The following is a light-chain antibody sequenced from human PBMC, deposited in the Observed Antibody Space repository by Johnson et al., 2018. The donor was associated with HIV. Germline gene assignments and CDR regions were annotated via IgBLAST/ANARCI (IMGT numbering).Light chain of an antibody. CDR2: DNN. V-gene: IGLV1-51*01. J-gene: IGLJ1*01. CDR3: GTWDSSLSAEAV. Sequence: QSVLTQPPSVSAAPGQKVTISCSGSSSNIGNNYVSWYQQLPGAAPKLLIYDNNQRPSGIPDRFSGSKSGTSATLGITGLQTGDEADYYCGTWDSSLSAEAVFGPGTKVTVL. CDR1: SSNIGNNY.